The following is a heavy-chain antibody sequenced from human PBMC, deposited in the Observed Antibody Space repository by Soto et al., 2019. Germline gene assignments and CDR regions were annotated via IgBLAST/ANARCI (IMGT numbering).Heavy chain of an antibody. CDR1: GFTFSSYA. J-gene: IGHJ4*02. CDR2: IGSSGSGI. V-gene: IGHV3-48*03. CDR3: ARDSTDSGSLDY. Sequence: DVQLVESGGDLVQPGGSLRLSCAASGFTFSSYAMNWVRQAPGKGLEWVSYIGSSGSGIYYADFVKGRFTISRDNAKKSLYLQMNSLRAEDTAVYYCARDSTDSGSLDYWGQGTLVTVSS. D-gene: IGHD1-26*01.